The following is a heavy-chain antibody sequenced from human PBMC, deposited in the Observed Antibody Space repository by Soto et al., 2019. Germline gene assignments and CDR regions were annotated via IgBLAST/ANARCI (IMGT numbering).Heavy chain of an antibody. V-gene: IGHV3-7*02. CDR3: ASPPLYYDSSGYYYSAY. CDR2: IKQDGSEK. CDR1: GFTFSSYW. J-gene: IGHJ4*02. Sequence: GGSLRLSCAASGFTFSSYWMSWVRQAPGKGLEWVANIKQDGSEKYYVDSVKGRFTISRDNAKNSLYLQMNSLGAEDTAVYYFASPPLYYDSSGYYYSAYWGQGTLVTVSS. D-gene: IGHD3-22*01.